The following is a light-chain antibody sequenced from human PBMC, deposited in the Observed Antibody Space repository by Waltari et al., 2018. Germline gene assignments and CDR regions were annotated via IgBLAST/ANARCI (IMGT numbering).Light chain of an antibody. CDR3: QQYNSYPLT. V-gene: IGKV1-5*03. CDR1: QSISSW. Sequence: IQMTQSPSTLSASVGDRVTITCRASQSISSWLAWDQQKPGKAPNLLVYKAARLASEGPSRFSGSGSATEFTLTISSLQPDDFATYYCQQYNSYPLTFGGGTKVEIK. J-gene: IGKJ4*01. CDR2: KAA.